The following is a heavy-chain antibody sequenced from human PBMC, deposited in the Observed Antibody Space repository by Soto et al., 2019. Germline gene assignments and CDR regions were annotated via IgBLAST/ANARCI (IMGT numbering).Heavy chain of an antibody. D-gene: IGHD3-10*01. V-gene: IGHV3-23*01. J-gene: IGHJ4*02. CDR1: GFTFSSYA. Sequence: EVQLLESGGGLVQPGGSLRLSCAASGFTFSSYAMSWVRQAPGKGLEWVSAISGSGGSTYYAESVKGRFTISRDNSKNKLYLQMNSLRAEDTAVYYCASGAELLWFGELLAFDYWGQGTLVTVSS. CDR3: ASGAELLWFGELLAFDY. CDR2: ISGSGGST.